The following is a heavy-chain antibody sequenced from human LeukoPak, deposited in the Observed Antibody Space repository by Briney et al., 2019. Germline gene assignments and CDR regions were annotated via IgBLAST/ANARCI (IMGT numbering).Heavy chain of an antibody. D-gene: IGHD3-10*01. J-gene: IGHJ3*02. CDR1: GGSISSYY. V-gene: IGHV4-59*01. Sequence: SETLSLTCTVSGGSISSYYWSWIRQPPGKGLEWIGYIYYSGSTNYNPSLKSRVTISVDTSKNQFSLKLSSVTAADTAVCYCARCYYDAFDIWGQGTMVTVSS. CDR2: IYYSGST. CDR3: ARCYYDAFDI.